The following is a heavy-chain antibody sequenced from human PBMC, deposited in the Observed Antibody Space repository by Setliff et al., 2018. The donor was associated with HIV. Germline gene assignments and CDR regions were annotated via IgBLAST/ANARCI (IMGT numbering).Heavy chain of an antibody. D-gene: IGHD3-10*01. CDR3: ARPRSGTYRGHYYYYMDV. Sequence: SETLSLTCLVSGDSIRITNYYWGWVRQSPGKGLEWFGSVFYTGTTYYNPSLLSRLTISVDTSKNQFSLKLYSVTAADTAVYYCARPRSGTYRGHYYYYMDVWGKGTTVTVSS. CDR1: GDSIRITNYY. J-gene: IGHJ6*03. V-gene: IGHV4-39*07. CDR2: VFYTGTT.